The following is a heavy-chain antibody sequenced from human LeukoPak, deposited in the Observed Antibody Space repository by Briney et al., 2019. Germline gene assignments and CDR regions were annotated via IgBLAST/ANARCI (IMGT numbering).Heavy chain of an antibody. CDR1: GYTFTGYY. J-gene: IGHJ4*02. V-gene: IGHV1-2*02. CDR3: ARVGLRGSYQLSD. CDR2: INPNSGGT. D-gene: IGHD1-26*01. Sequence: ASEKVSCKASGYTFTGYYMHWVRQAPGQGLEWMGWINPNSGGTNYAQKFQGRVTMTRDTSISTAYMELSRLRSDDTAVYYCARVGLRGSYQLSDWGQGTLVTVSS.